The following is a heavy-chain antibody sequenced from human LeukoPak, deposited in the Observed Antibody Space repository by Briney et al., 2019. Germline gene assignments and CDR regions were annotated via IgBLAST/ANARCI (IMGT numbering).Heavy chain of an antibody. V-gene: IGHV3-30*18. CDR3: AKGPMVRGDYFDY. J-gene: IGHJ4*02. Sequence: GGSLRLSCAASGFTFSSYGMHWVRQAPGKGLEWVAVISYDGSNKYYADSVKGRFTISRDNSKNTLYLQMNSLRAEDTAVYYCAKGPMVRGDYFDYWGQGTLVTVSS. D-gene: IGHD3-10*01. CDR1: GFTFSSYG. CDR2: ISYDGSNK.